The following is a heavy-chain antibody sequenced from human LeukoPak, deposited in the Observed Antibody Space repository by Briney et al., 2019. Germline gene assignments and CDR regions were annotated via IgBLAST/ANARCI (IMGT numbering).Heavy chain of an antibody. J-gene: IGHJ3*02. V-gene: IGHV4-39*01. D-gene: IGHD2-2*02. CDR1: GGSISGSSYY. CDR2: IYYSGST. Sequence: SETLSLTCTVSGGSISGSSYYWGWIRQPPGKGLEWIGSIYYSGSTYYNPSLKSRVTISVDTSKNQFSLKLSSVTAADTAVYYCARPVYCSSTSCHNIDIWGQGTMVTVSS. CDR3: ARPVYCSSTSCHNIDI.